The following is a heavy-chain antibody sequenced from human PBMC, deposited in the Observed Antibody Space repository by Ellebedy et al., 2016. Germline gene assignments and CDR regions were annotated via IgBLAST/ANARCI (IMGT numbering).Heavy chain of an antibody. D-gene: IGHD2-21*01. J-gene: IGHJ4*02. CDR2: FDPEDGET. CDR1: GYTLTELS. V-gene: IGHV1-24*01. Sequence: ASVKVSXXVSGYTLTELSMHWVRQAPGKGLEWMGGFDPEDGETIYAQKFQGRVTMTEDTSTDTAYMELSSLRSEDTAVYYCAREPKISCGGDCYPIHFDYWGQGTLVTVSS. CDR3: AREPKISCGGDCYPIHFDY.